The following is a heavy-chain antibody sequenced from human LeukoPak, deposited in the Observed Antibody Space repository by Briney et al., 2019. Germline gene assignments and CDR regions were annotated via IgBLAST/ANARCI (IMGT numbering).Heavy chain of an antibody. J-gene: IGHJ4*02. CDR2: INHSGST. D-gene: IGHD3-9*01. Sequence: PSETLSLTCAVYGGSFSGYYWSWIRQPPGKGLEWIGEINHSGSTNYNPSLKSRVTISVDTSKNQFSLKLSSVTAADTAVYYCARSVVLGRRYFDWLGPTDTYFDYWGQGTLVTVSS. V-gene: IGHV4-34*01. CDR3: ARSVVLGRRYFDWLGPTDTYFDY. CDR1: GGSFSGYY.